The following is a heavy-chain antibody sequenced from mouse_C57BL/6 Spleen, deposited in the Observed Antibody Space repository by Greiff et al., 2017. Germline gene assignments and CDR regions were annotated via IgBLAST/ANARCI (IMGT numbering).Heavy chain of an antibody. D-gene: IGHD3-3*01. CDR2: IYPGDGDT. CDR1: GYAFSSSW. V-gene: IGHV1-82*01. CDR3: ARLGQDAMDY. Sequence: VQGVESGPELVKPGASVKISCKASGYAFSSSWMNWVKQRPGKGLEWIGRIYPGDGDTNYNGKFKGKATLTADKSSSTAYMHLSSLTSEDSAVYFCARLGQDAMDYWGQGTSVTVSS. J-gene: IGHJ4*01.